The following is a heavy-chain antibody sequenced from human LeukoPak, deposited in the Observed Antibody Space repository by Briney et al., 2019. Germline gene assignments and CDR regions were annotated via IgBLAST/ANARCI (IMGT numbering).Heavy chain of an antibody. CDR1: GGTFSSYA. Sequence: ASVKVSCKASGGTFSSYAISWVRQAPGQGLEWMGGIIPIFGTANYAQKFQGRVTITADESTSTAYMELSSLRSEDTAVYYCARGVIAAAGTRYYYHGMDVWGQGTTVTVSS. V-gene: IGHV1-69*13. CDR3: ARGVIAAAGTRYYYHGMDV. CDR2: IIPIFGTA. D-gene: IGHD6-13*01. J-gene: IGHJ6*02.